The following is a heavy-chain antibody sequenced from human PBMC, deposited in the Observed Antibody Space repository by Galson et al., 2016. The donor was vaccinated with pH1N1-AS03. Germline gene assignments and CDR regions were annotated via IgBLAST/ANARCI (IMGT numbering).Heavy chain of an antibody. V-gene: IGHV3-23*01. J-gene: IGHJ4*02. Sequence: SLRLSCAASGFTFNNYAMNWVRQAPGKGLEWVSVISGNGHKRYYADSVKGRFTISRDNSNNTLYLQLNSLRVEDTAVYFCARGYDFSNGYFHYLDNWGQGTLVTVSS. CDR1: GFTFNNYA. CDR2: ISGNGHKR. CDR3: ARGYDFSNGYFHYLDN. D-gene: IGHD3-3*01.